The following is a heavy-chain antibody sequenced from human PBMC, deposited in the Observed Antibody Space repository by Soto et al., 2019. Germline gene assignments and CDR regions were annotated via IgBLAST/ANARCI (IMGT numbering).Heavy chain of an antibody. J-gene: IGHJ5*02. CDR2: ITSSGAA. Sequence: DVQLLESGGDLAQPGGSLRLSCEASGFPFNNYAIAWVRQAPGKGLEWVSGITSSGAAYYADSVKGRFTISRDNSKNTLYLQMNSLRAEDTAVYYCAKGESSVSARDFDLWGQGTLVTVSS. CDR3: AKGESSVSARDFDL. CDR1: GFPFNNYA. V-gene: IGHV3-23*01. D-gene: IGHD3-22*01.